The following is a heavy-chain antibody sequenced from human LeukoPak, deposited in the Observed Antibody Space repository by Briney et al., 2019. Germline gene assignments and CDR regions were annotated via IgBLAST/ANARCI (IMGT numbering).Heavy chain of an antibody. CDR3: ARTYCSGGTCSGADH. J-gene: IGHJ5*02. Sequence: GGSLRLSCQASGFTFTDYALHWVRQAPGKGLEWVAVISYDSTKRYYAHSVKGRFTISRDNSRDTLFLQMDGLKAEDTAVYYCARTYCSGGTCSGADHWGQGTVVTVSS. D-gene: IGHD2-15*01. CDR2: ISYDSTKR. CDR1: GFTFTDYA. V-gene: IGHV3-30*04.